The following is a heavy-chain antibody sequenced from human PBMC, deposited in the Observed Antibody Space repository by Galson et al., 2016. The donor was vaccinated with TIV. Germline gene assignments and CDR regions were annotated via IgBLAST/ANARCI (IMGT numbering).Heavy chain of an antibody. V-gene: IGHV3-48*03. D-gene: IGHD2-2*01. CDR1: GFTFSSYE. J-gene: IGHJ4*02. CDR3: ARGRGYCDTTSGYVDY. CDR2: IIESGRST. Sequence: SLRLSCAASGFTFSSYEMNWVRQAPGKGLEWVSYIIESGRSTYYADSVKGRFSISRDNAKNSLYLQMSSLRAEDTAVYYCARGRGYCDTTSGYVDYGGQGTLVTVSS.